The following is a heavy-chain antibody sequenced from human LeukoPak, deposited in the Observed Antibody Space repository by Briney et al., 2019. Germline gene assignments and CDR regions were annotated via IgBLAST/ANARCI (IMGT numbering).Heavy chain of an antibody. V-gene: IGHV4-4*07. CDR3: AAVGVTHWFDP. CDR1: GGSISSYY. J-gene: IGHJ5*02. D-gene: IGHD2-21*02. Sequence: SETLSLTCTVSGGSISSYYWSWIRQPVGKGLEWIGRIYTSGSTNYNPSLKSRVTMSVDTSKNQFSLKLSSVTAADTAVYYCAAVGVTHWFDPWGQGTLVTVSS. CDR2: IYTSGST.